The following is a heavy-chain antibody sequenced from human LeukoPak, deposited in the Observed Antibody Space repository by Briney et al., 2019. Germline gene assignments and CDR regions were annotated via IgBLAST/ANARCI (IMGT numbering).Heavy chain of an antibody. J-gene: IGHJ3*02. Sequence: PGGSLRLSCAASGFTFSSYAMHWVRQAPGKGLEWVAVISYDGSNKYYADSVKGRFTISRDNSKNTLYLQMNSLGAEDTAVYYCAKEFGWYYYDSSGYYGGACDIWGQGTMVTVPS. CDR2: ISYDGSNK. CDR3: AKEFGWYYYDSSGYYGGACDI. V-gene: IGHV3-30-3*01. D-gene: IGHD3-22*01. CDR1: GFTFSSYA.